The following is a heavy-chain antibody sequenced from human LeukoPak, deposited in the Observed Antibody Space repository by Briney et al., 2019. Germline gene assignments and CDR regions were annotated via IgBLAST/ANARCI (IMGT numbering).Heavy chain of an antibody. CDR3: ARGNGESITYDY. Sequence: EEINHSRSTNYNPSLKSRVTISVDTSKNQFSLKLSSVTAADTAVYYCARGNGESITYDYXGQGXXV. D-gene: IGHD1-20*01. CDR2: INHSRST. V-gene: IGHV4-34*01. J-gene: IGHJ4*02.